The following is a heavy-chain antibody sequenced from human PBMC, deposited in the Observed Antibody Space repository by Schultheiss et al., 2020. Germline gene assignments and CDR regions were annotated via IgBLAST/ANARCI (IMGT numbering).Heavy chain of an antibody. CDR1: GFTFSSYA. CDR3: AKDSAY. CDR2: IGGRGDKT. Sequence: GGSLRLSCAASGFTFSSYAMSWVRQAPGKGLEWVSTIGGRGDKTYYADSVRGRFTISRDNSKNTLYLQMNSLRAEDTAVYYCAKDSAYWGQGTLVTVSS. V-gene: IGHV3-23*01. J-gene: IGHJ4*02.